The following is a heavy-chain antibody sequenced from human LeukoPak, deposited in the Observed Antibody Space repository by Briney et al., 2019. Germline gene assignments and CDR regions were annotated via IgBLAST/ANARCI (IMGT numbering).Heavy chain of an antibody. Sequence: PGRSLRLSCAASGFTFSSYGMHWVRQAPGKGLEWVAVISYDGTSKNYVDSVKGRFTLSRDNSKNTLYLQMNSLRAEDTAVYYCSRGGTSNWYGYFQRWGQGTLVTVSS. CDR2: ISYDGTSK. CDR3: SRGGTSNWYGYFQR. D-gene: IGHD6-13*01. J-gene: IGHJ1*01. V-gene: IGHV3-30*03. CDR1: GFTFSSYG.